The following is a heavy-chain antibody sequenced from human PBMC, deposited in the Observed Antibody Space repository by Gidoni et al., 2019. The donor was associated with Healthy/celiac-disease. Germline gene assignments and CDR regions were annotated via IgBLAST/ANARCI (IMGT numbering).Heavy chain of an antibody. J-gene: IGHJ4*02. CDR1: GFSLSTSGVG. V-gene: IGHV2-5*02. D-gene: IGHD6-19*01. CDR2: IYWDNDK. CDR3: AQMSMGSFGYSSPRVDY. Sequence: QITLKESGPTLVKPTQPLTLTCTFSGFSLSTSGVGVGWIRQPPGKALERLALIYWDNDKRYSPSLKSRLTITKDTSKNQVVLTMTNMDPVDTDTYYCAQMSMGSFGYSSPRVDYWGQGTLVTVSS.